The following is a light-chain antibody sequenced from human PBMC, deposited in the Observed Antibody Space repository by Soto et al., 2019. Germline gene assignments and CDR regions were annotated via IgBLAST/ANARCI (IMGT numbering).Light chain of an antibody. CDR3: SSYTSSSTLGV. Sequence: QSVLTQPASVSGSPGQSITISCTGTSSEVGYYDYVSWYQQHPGKAPKLMIYAVSSRPSGVSNRFSGSKSGNTASLTISGLQADDEADYYCSSYTSSSTLGVFGTGTKDPDL. J-gene: IGLJ1*01. CDR1: SSEVGYYDY. V-gene: IGLV2-14*01. CDR2: AVS.